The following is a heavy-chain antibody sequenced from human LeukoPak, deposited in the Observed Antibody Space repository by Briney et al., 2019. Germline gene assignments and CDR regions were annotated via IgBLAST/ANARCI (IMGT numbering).Heavy chain of an antibody. D-gene: IGHD2-15*01. Sequence: ASVKVSCKAPGCTFTGYYMHWVRQAPGQGLEWMGWINPNSGGTNYAQKFQGRVTMTRDTSISTAYMELSRLRSDDTAVYYCAREAQGYCSGGSCYPLGYWGQGTLVTVSS. V-gene: IGHV1-2*02. CDR3: AREAQGYCSGGSCYPLGY. J-gene: IGHJ4*02. CDR1: GCTFTGYY. CDR2: INPNSGGT.